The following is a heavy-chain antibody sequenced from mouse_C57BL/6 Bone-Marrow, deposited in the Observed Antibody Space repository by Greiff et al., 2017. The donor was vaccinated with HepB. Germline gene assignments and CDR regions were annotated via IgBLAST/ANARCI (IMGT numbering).Heavy chain of an antibody. CDR1: GYTFTDYN. V-gene: IGHV1-18*01. D-gene: IGHD2-4*01. CDR3: ARSHDYDVGAWFAY. J-gene: IGHJ3*01. CDR2: INPNNGGT. Sequence: EVKLMESGPELVKPGASVKIPCKASGYTFTDYNMDWVKQSHGKSLEWIGDINPNNGGTIYNQKFKGKATLTVDKSSSTAYMELRSLTSEDTAVYYCARSHDYDVGAWFAYWGQGTLVTVSA.